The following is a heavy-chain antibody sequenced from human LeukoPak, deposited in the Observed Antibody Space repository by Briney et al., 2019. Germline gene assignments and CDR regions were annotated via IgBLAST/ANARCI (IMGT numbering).Heavy chain of an antibody. V-gene: IGHV3-64*01. Sequence: PGGSLRLSCAASGFTFSSYAMHWVRQAPGKGLEYVSAISSNGDSTFYANSVKGRFTISRDNSKNTLYLQMGSLRTEDMAVYYCARRAPGYGSGWLDSWGQGTLVTVSS. CDR1: GFTFSSYA. J-gene: IGHJ5*01. D-gene: IGHD6-19*01. CDR3: ARRAPGYGSGWLDS. CDR2: ISSNGDST.